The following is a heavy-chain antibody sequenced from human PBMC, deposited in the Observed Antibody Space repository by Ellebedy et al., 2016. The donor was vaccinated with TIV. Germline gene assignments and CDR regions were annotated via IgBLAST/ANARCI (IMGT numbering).Heavy chain of an antibody. CDR3: ARAVKVYSSSSFVGY. CDR2: INPNSGGT. Sequence: ASVKVSCXASGCTFTANYIHWVRQAPGQGLEWMGWINPNSGGTNYAQKFQGRVTMTRDTSISTAYMELSRLRSDDTAVYYCARAVKVYSSSSFVGYWGQGTLVIVSS. D-gene: IGHD6-6*01. J-gene: IGHJ4*02. CDR1: GCTFTANY. V-gene: IGHV1-2*02.